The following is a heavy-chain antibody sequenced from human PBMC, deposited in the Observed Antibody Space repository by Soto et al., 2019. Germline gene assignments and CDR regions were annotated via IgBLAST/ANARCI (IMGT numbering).Heavy chain of an antibody. J-gene: IGHJ5*02. CDR1: GFTFSSYS. Sequence: GGSLRLSCAASGFTFSSYSMNWVRQAPGKGLEWVSYISSSSSTIYYADSVKGRFTISRDNAKNSLYLQMNSLRAEDTAVYYCARAAIAAAGTGWFDPWGQGTLVTSPQ. D-gene: IGHD6-13*01. V-gene: IGHV3-48*01. CDR2: ISSSSSTI. CDR3: ARAAIAAAGTGWFDP.